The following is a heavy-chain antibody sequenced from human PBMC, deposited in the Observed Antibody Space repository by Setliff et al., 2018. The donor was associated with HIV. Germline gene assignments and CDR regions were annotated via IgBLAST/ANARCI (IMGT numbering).Heavy chain of an antibody. CDR3: ARPRGRSGWYHDAFDI. J-gene: IGHJ3*02. CDR1: GGSFSGYY. V-gene: IGHV4-34*01. Sequence: SETLSLTCAVYGGSFSGYYWSWIRQPPGKGLEWIGEINHSGSTNYNPSLKSRVTISVDTFKNQFSLKLSSVTAADTAVYYCARPRGRSGWYHDAFDIWGQGTMVTVSS. D-gene: IGHD6-19*01. CDR2: INHSGST.